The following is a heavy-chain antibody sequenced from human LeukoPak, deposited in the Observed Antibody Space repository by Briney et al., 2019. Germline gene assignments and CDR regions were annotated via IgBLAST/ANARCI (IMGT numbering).Heavy chain of an antibody. CDR1: GGTFSSYA. CDR2: IIPIFGTA. D-gene: IGHD3-22*01. J-gene: IGHJ5*02. Sequence: ASVKVSCKASGGTFSSYAISWVRQAPGQGLEWMGRIIPIFGTANYAQKFQGRVTITTDESTSTAYMELSSLRSEDAAVDYCARYIYFEGSGYPSWAQGTLPTVPS. CDR3: ARYIYFEGSGYPS. V-gene: IGHV1-69*05.